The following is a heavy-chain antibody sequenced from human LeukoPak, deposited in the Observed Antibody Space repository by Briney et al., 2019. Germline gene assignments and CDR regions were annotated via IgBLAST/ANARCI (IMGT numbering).Heavy chain of an antibody. V-gene: IGHV3-21*01. CDR3: ARDGEYCSGGSCYSV. CDR1: GFTVSSNY. D-gene: IGHD2-15*01. Sequence: GGSLRLSCAVSGFTVSSNYMTWVRQAPGKGLEWVSSISSSSSYIYYADSVKGRFTISRDNAKNSLYLQMNSLRAEDTAVYYCARDGEYCSGGSCYSVWGQGTLVTVSS. J-gene: IGHJ4*02. CDR2: ISSSSSYI.